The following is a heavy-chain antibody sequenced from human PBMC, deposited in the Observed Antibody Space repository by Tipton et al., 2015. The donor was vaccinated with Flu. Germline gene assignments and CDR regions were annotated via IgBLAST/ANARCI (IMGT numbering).Heavy chain of an antibody. J-gene: IGHJ6*02. D-gene: IGHD3-10*01. V-gene: IGHV1-18*01. CDR3: AGHMLWFGGGSMDV. CDR1: GSTFSTHG. CDR2: ISAHTGAT. Sequence: QLVQSGAEVKKPGASVRVSCKTSGSTFSTHGISWVRQAPGQGIEWMGWISAHTGATNYAQNFQGRVSMTTDTSTSTAYMDLRKLSPDDTAIYYCAGHMLWFGGGSMDVWGQGTTFSVSS.